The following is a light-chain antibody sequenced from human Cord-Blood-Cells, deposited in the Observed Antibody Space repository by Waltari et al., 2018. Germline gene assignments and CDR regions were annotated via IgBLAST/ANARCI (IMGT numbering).Light chain of an antibody. J-gene: IGKJ3*01. CDR2: GAS. V-gene: IGKV3-20*01. Sequence: DIVLTQSPATQSLSPGERATLSCRASQSVSSSYLAWYQQKPGQAPRLLIYGASSRATGIPDRFSGSGSGTDFTLTISRLEPEDFAVYYCQQYGSSFTFGPGTKVDIK. CDR1: QSVSSSY. CDR3: QQYGSSFT.